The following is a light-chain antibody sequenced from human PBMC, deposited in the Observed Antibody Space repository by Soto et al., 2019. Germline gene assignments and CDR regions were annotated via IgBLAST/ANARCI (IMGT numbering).Light chain of an antibody. CDR3: QQANSFPLT. CDR1: QDIKNW. Sequence: DLQVTQSPSSVSASVGDRVTITCRASQDIKNWLAWYQQKPGKAPKLLIYTTSNLQSGVPSRFSGSGSGTDFTLTISSLQPEDFATYYCQQANSFPLTFGGGTKVEIK. J-gene: IGKJ4*01. V-gene: IGKV1D-12*01. CDR2: TTS.